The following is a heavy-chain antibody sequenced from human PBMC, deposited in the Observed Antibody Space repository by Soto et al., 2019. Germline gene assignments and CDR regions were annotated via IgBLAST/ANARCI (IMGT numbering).Heavy chain of an antibody. CDR1: GYAFSNND. Sequence: QVQLVQSGAEVKKPGASVKVSCQASGYAFSNNDISWVRQGTGQGLEWMGWMNPNSGNGGYAQKFQGRVTMTRYTTTSRSHMELSSVTSDATAIYYCARMATSGTLHWFDPWGQGTLVTVSS. J-gene: IGHJ5*02. CDR3: ARMATSGTLHWFDP. V-gene: IGHV1-8*01. CDR2: MNPNSGNG.